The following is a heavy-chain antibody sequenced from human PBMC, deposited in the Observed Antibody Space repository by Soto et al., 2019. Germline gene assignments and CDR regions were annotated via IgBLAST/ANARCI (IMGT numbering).Heavy chain of an antibody. CDR1: GFTFSNAW. Sequence: GGSLRLSCAASGFTFSNAWMNWVRQAPGKGLEWVGRIKSKTDGGTTDYAAPVKGRFTISRDDSKNTLYLQMNSLKTEDTAVYYCSIGVVIPRIYYYYGMDVWGQGTTVTV. J-gene: IGHJ6*02. CDR3: SIGVVIPRIYYYYGMDV. V-gene: IGHV3-15*07. CDR2: IKSKTDGGTT. D-gene: IGHD3-3*01.